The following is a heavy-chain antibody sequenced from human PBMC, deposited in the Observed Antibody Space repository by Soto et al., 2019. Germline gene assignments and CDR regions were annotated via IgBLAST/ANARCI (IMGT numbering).Heavy chain of an antibody. D-gene: IGHD2-2*01. V-gene: IGHV3-23*01. Sequence: LRLSCADSGLTFSSYAMSWVRQAPGKGLEWVSAISGSGGSTYYADSVKGRFTISRDNSKNTLYLQMNSLRAEDTAVHYCAKYPDCSSTSCYPFGPSCYYMDVWGKGTTVTVSS. CDR1: GLTFSSYA. J-gene: IGHJ6*03. CDR2: ISGSGGST. CDR3: AKYPDCSSTSCYPFGPSCYYMDV.